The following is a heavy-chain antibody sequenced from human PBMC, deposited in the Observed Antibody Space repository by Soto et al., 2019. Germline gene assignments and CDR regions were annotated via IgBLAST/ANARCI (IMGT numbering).Heavy chain of an antibody. V-gene: IGHV1-69*13. CDR3: ARGTSWVEEYYFDY. CDR2: IIPIFGTA. Sequence: SVKVSCKASGCTFSSYAISWVRQAPGQGLEWMGGIIPIFGTANYAQKFQGRVTITADESTSKAYMELRSLRSEDTAVYYCARGTSWVEEYYFDYWSQGTLVTVSS. D-gene: IGHD1-26*01. CDR1: GCTFSSYA. J-gene: IGHJ4*02.